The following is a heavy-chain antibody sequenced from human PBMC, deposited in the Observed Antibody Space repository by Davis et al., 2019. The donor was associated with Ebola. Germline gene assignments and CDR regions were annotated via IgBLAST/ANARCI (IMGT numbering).Heavy chain of an antibody. CDR2: ISASSSMR. D-gene: IGHD1-26*01. J-gene: IGHJ4*02. CDR1: GFTFNIYS. CDR3: AKDQWERQEYYFDY. V-gene: IGHV3-48*01. Sequence: GESLKISCAASGFTFNIYSMNWVRQAPGKGLEWVSHISASSSMRYYADSVRGRFTISRDNSKNTLYLQMNSLRAEDTAVYYCAKDQWERQEYYFDYWGQGTLVTVSS.